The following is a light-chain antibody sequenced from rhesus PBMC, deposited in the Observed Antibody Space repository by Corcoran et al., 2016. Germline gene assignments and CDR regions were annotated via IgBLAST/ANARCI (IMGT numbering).Light chain of an antibody. CDR3: LQHSNWPYS. V-gene: IGKV3-24*01. CDR2: GAS. J-gene: IGKJ2*01. Sequence: EIVMTQSPATLSLSPGERATLSCRVSQSVSSSLAWYQQKPGQAPRLLIYGASSRATGIPDRFSGSGSGTDFTLPIDGLKPEDVAVYYLLQHSNWPYSFGQGTKVEIK. CDR1: QSVSSS.